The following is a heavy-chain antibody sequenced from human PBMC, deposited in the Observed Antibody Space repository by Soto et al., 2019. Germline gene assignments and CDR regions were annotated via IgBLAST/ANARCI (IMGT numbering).Heavy chain of an antibody. V-gene: IGHV3-9*01. CDR3: GKDISPGGMDV. CDR1: GLTLQDYA. Sequence: EVQLVESGGGLVQPGGSLRLSCAVSGLTLQDYAMHWVRQAPGKGLEWVSGIYYNSDRIDYADSVKGRFTISRDNARDSLYLQMNSLRTEDTAFYYCGKDISPGGMDVWGRGIMVTVSS. J-gene: IGHJ6*04. CDR2: IYYNSDRI.